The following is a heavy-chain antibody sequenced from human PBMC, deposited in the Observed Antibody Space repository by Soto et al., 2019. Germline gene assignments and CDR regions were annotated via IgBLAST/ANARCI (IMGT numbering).Heavy chain of an antibody. Sequence: ASVKVSCKASGYTFTSYGIGGLRQAPGQGLEWMGWISAYNGNTNYAQKLQGRVTMTTDTSTSTAYMELRSLRSDDTAVYYCARDSAMVQASDYWGQGTLVTVSS. D-gene: IGHD5-18*01. CDR3: ARDSAMVQASDY. J-gene: IGHJ4*02. CDR1: GYTFTSYG. CDR2: ISAYNGNT. V-gene: IGHV1-18*01.